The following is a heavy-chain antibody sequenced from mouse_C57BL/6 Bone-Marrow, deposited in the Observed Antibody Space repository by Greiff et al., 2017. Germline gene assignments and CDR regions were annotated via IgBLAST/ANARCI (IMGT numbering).Heavy chain of an antibody. CDR1: GYTFTNYW. Sequence: VQLQQSGAELVRPGTSVKMSCKASGYTFTNYWIGWAKQRPGHGLEWIGDIYPGDGYTNYNEKFKGKATLTADKSSSTAYMHFSSLTSEDSDIYYCARGNYYGSSYKYFDVGGTGTTVTVSS. CDR3: ARGNYYGSSYKYFDV. J-gene: IGHJ1*03. D-gene: IGHD1-1*01. CDR2: IYPGDGYT. V-gene: IGHV1-63*01.